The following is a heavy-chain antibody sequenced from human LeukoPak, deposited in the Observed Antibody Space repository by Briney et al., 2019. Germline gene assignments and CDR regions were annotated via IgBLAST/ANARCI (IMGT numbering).Heavy chain of an antibody. V-gene: IGHV1-2*02. CDR2: INPNSGGT. Sequence: ASVKVSCKASGYTFTSYGISWVRQAPGQGLEWMGWINPNSGGTNYAQKFQGRVTMTRDTSISTAYMELSKLRSDDTAVYYCARATSRYYDSSGYSHWGQGTLVTVSS. D-gene: IGHD3-22*01. J-gene: IGHJ4*02. CDR1: GYTFTSYG. CDR3: ARATSRYYDSSGYSH.